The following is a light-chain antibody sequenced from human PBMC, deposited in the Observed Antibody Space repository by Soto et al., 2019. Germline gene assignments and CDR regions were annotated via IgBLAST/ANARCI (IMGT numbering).Light chain of an antibody. V-gene: IGKV3-11*01. CDR1: QSVSSY. CDR3: QQRSSWPPT. J-gene: IGKJ5*01. Sequence: PQSPSSLSASVGARVTITCRASQSVSSYLAWYQQRPGQAPRLLIYDASNRATGVPARFSGSGSGTDFTLTISSLEPEDFAVYYCQQRSSWPPTVGQGTRLEIK. CDR2: DAS.